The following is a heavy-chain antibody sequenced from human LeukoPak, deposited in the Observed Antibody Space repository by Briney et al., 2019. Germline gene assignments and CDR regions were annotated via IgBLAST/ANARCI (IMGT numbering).Heavy chain of an antibody. V-gene: IGHV4-34*01. CDR1: GGSFSGYY. D-gene: IGHD6-25*01. CDR3: ARDHPATFRGFDP. J-gene: IGHJ5*02. Sequence: SETLSLTCAVYGGSFSGYYWSWIRQPPGKGLEWIGEINHSGSTNYNPSLKSRVTMSVDTSKNQFSLKLSSVTAADTAVYYCARDHPATFRGFDPWGQGTLVTVSS. CDR2: INHSGST.